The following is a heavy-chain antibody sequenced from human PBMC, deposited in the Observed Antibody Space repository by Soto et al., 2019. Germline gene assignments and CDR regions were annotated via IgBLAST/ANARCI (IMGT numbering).Heavy chain of an antibody. CDR1: GGSISSSNW. J-gene: IGHJ4*02. Sequence: SETLSLTCAVSGGSISSSNWWSWVRQPPGKGLEWIGEIYHSGSTNYNPSLKSRVTISVDKSKNQFSLKLGSVTAADTAVYYCARGAPGAKAVAGTGPVDYWGQGTLVTVSS. CDR3: ARGAPGAKAVAGTGPVDY. D-gene: IGHD6-19*01. CDR2: IYHSGST. V-gene: IGHV4-4*02.